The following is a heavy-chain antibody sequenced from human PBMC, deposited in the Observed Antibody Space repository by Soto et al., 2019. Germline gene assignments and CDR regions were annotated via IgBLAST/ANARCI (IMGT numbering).Heavy chain of an antibody. CDR3: AREGGRYCSSTSCYEGLFDP. J-gene: IGHJ5*02. V-gene: IGHV1-69*01. CDR2: IIPIFGTA. Sequence: QVQLVQSGAEVKKPGSSVKVSCKASGGTFSSYAISWVRQAPGQGLEWMGGIIPIFGTANYAQKFQGRVTITADESTSTAYMELSSLRSEDTAVYYCAREGGRYCSSTSCYEGLFDPWGQGTLVTVSS. CDR1: GGTFSSYA. D-gene: IGHD2-2*01.